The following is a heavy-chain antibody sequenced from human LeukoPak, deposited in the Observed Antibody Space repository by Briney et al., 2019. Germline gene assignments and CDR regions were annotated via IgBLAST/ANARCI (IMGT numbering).Heavy chain of an antibody. CDR1: GYTLTELS. D-gene: IGHD2-8*01. J-gene: IGHJ4*02. CDR2: FDPEDGET. CDR3: ATAYCTNGVCFTYYFDY. Sequence: ASVKVSCKVSGYTLTELSMHWVRQAPGKGLEWMGGFDPEDGETIYAQKFQGRVTMTGDTSTDTAYMELSSLRSEDTAVYYCATAYCTNGVCFTYYFDYWGQGTLVTVSS. V-gene: IGHV1-24*01.